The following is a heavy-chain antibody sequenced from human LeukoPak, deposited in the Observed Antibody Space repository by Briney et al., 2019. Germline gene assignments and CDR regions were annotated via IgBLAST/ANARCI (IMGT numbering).Heavy chain of an antibody. D-gene: IGHD6-13*01. Sequence: GGSLRLSCAASGFTFSSYSMNWVRQAPGKGLEWVSSISSSSSYIYYADSVKGRFTISRDNAKNSLYLQMNSLRAEDTAVYYCARMAAAVSYDAFDIWGQGTMVTVSS. CDR3: ARMAAAVSYDAFDI. J-gene: IGHJ3*02. CDR1: GFTFSSYS. CDR2: ISSSSSYI. V-gene: IGHV3-21*01.